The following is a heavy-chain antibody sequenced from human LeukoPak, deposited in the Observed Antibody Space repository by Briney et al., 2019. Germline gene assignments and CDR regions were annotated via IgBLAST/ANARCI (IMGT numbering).Heavy chain of an antibody. CDR3: ATPLDYYDSSGRHQGGD. J-gene: IGHJ4*02. CDR1: GFTFSSHW. CDR2: IKEDGSRK. V-gene: IGHV3-7*03. Sequence: AGGSLRLSCAASGFTFSSHWMTWVRQAPGKGLEWVANIKEDGSRKNYVDSVKGRFTISRDNAKNSLYLQMSGLRAEDTALYYCATPLDYYDSSGRHQGGDWGQGTLVTVSS. D-gene: IGHD3-22*01.